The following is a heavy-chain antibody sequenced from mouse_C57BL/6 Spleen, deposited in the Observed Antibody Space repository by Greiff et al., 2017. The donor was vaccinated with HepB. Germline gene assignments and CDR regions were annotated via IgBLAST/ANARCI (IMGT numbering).Heavy chain of an antibody. CDR2: ISYDGSN. CDR1: GYSITSGYY. V-gene: IGHV3-6*01. Sequence: VQLKESGPGLVKPSQSLSLTCSVTGYSITSGYYWNWIRQFPGNKLEWMGYISYDGSNNYNPSLNNRIAITRDTSKNQFFLKLNSLTTEDTATYYCAREGGYYFDYWGQGTTLTVSS. CDR3: AREGGYYFDY. D-gene: IGHD1-1*02. J-gene: IGHJ2*01.